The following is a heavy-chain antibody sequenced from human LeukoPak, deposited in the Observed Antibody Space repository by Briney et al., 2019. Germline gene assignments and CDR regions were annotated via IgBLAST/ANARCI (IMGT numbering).Heavy chain of an antibody. V-gene: IGHV3-30-3*01. D-gene: IGHD1-26*01. CDR3: ARDLKGEPIDY. Sequence: GGSLRLSCAASGFTFSTYAIHWVRQAPAEELEWVAVISPDGTYKYYADSVKGRFSISRDNSKNTLYLQMNSLRSDDTAVFYCARDLKGEPIDYWGQGTLVTVSS. J-gene: IGHJ4*02. CDR2: ISPDGTYK. CDR1: GFTFSTYA.